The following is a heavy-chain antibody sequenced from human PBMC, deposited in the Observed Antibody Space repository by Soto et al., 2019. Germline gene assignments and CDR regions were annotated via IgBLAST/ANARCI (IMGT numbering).Heavy chain of an antibody. V-gene: IGHV3-30*18. CDR1: GFTFSSHG. Sequence: QVHLVESGGGVVQPGRSLRLSCAASGFTFSSHGMHWIRQAPGKGLEWVAVIPYDGSHQYYADSVKGRFSISRDNSKNTLYLQKNSLRAEDTGVYYCAKLRVLEWEVQESDYWGQGTLVSVSS. J-gene: IGHJ4*02. CDR3: AKLRVLEWEVQESDY. CDR2: IPYDGSHQ. D-gene: IGHD3-3*01.